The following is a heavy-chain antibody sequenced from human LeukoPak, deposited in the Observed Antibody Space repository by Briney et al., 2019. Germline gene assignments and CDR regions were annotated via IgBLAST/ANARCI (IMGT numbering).Heavy chain of an antibody. CDR1: GYTFTGYY. V-gene: IGHV1-2*02. D-gene: IGHD1-26*01. J-gene: IGHJ5*02. CDR3: ARDGIVGANNWFDP. Sequence: GASVKVSCKASGYTFTGYYMHWVRQAPGQGLEWMGWINPNSCGTNYAQKFQGRVTMTRDTSISTAYMELSRLRSDDTAVYYCARDGIVGANNWFDPWGQGTLVTVSS. CDR2: INPNSCGT.